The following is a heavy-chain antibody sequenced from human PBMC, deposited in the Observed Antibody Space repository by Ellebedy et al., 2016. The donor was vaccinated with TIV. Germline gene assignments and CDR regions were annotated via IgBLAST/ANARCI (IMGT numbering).Heavy chain of an antibody. V-gene: IGHV3-33*01. D-gene: IGHD5-12*01. CDR1: GFIFSHYG. Sequence: GESLKISXAASGFIFSHYGIHWVRQAPGKGLEWAAVIWSDGSYRYYADSVKGRFTVSRDNSKNTVYLEVNSLRAEDTAVYYCVRAPRGQYYFDYWGQGTLVTVSS. J-gene: IGHJ4*02. CDR3: VRAPRGQYYFDY. CDR2: IWSDGSYR.